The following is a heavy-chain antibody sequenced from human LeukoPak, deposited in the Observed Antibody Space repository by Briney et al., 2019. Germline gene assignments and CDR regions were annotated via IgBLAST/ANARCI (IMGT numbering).Heavy chain of an antibody. CDR3: ARDLRIAAAEVVGVGY. CDR1: GYTFTGYY. V-gene: IGHV1-2*02. Sequence: VASVKVSCKASGYTFTGYYMHWVRQAPGQGLEWMGWINPNSGGTNYAQKFQGRVTMTRDTSISTAYMELSRLRSDDTAVYYCARDLRIAAAEVVGVGYWGQGTLVTVSS. D-gene: IGHD6-13*01. J-gene: IGHJ4*02. CDR2: INPNSGGT.